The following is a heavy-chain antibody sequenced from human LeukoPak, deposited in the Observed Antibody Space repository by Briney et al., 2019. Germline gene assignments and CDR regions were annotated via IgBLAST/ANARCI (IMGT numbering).Heavy chain of an antibody. J-gene: IGHJ4*02. CDR2: IFPSGGEI. CDR1: GFTFSTFS. CDR3: ATYRQVLLPFES. V-gene: IGHV3-23*01. D-gene: IGHD5-18*01. Sequence: KSGGSLRLSCAASGFTFSTFSMIWVRQPPGKGLECVSSIFPSGGEIHYADSVSGRFTISRDNSKSILSLQMNSLRAEDTAIYYCATYRQVLLPFESWGQGTLVTVSS.